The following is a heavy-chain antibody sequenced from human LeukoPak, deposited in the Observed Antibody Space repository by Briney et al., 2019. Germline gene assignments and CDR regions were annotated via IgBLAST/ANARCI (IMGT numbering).Heavy chain of an antibody. D-gene: IGHD3-22*01. CDR2: ISYDGSNK. CDR1: GFTFSSYA. V-gene: IGHV3-30-3*01. J-gene: IGHJ4*02. CDR3: ARASTVYDSSGYYPDY. Sequence: HAGGSLRLSCAASGFTFSSYAMHWIRQAPGKGLEWVAVISYDGSNKYYADSVKGRFTISRDNSKNTLYLQMNSLRAEDTAVYYCARASTVYDSSGYYPDYWGQGTLVTVSS.